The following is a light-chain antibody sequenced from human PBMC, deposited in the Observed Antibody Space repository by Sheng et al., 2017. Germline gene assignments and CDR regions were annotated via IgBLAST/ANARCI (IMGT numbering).Light chain of an antibody. CDR1: SSNIGAGYD. V-gene: IGLV1-40*01. CDR2: SNN. Sequence: QSVLTQPPSVSGAPGQRVTISCTGSSSNIGAGYDVHWYHQLPGTAPKLLIYSNNNRPSGVPDRFSGSKSGTSASLAITGLQAEDEADYYCQSYDNSLSALYVFGTGTKVTVL. J-gene: IGLJ1*01. CDR3: QSYDNSLSALYV.